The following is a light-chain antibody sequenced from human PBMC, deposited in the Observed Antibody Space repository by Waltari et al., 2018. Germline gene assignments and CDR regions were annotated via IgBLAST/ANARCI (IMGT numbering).Light chain of an antibody. V-gene: IGLV2-14*01. J-gene: IGLJ1*01. CDR3: SSYTTSSAPGV. CDR1: DSDVGAYDF. Sequence: QSALTQPASVSGSPGQSITISCSGTDSDVGAYDFVSWYQQHPGKAPHLIIYECSNRPSGISNRFSASKSGNTASLTISGLQAEDEADYYCSSYTTSSAPGVFGTGTRVTVL. CDR2: ECS.